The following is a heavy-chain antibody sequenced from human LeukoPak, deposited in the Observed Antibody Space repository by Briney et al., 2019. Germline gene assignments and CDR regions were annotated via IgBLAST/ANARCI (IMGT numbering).Heavy chain of an antibody. J-gene: IGHJ4*02. Sequence: GGSLRLSCAASGFTFSSYAMHWVRQAPGKGLEWVAVISYDGSNKYYADSVKGRFTISRDNSKNTLYLQMNSLRAEDTAVYYCARDCLDCGGDWILDYWGQGTLVTVSS. V-gene: IGHV3-30*04. D-gene: IGHD2-21*02. CDR2: ISYDGSNK. CDR3: ARDCLDCGGDWILDY. CDR1: GFTFSSYA.